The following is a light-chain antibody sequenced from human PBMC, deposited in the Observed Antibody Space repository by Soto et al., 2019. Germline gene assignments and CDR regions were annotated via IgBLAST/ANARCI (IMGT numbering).Light chain of an antibody. CDR3: QHYNSYSEA. CDR1: QTISSW. CDR2: KAS. J-gene: IGKJ1*01. Sequence: DIQMTQSPSTLSGSVGDRVTITCRASQTISSWLAWYQQKPGKAPKLLIYKASTLKSGVPSRFSGSGSGTEFTLTISRLQPDDFATYYCQHYNSYSEAFGQGTNVEV. V-gene: IGKV1-5*03.